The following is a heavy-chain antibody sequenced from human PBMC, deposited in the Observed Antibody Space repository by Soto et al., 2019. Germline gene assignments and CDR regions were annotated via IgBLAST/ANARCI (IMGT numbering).Heavy chain of an antibody. J-gene: IGHJ6*02. Sequence: PSETLSLTCTVSGGSISSGGYYWSWIRQHPGKGLVWIGYIYYSGSTYYNPSLKSRVTITVDTSKNQFSLKLSSVTAADTAVYYCARGVGVTTAFGYYYGMDVWGQGTTVTVSS. CDR3: ARGVGVTTAFGYYYGMDV. V-gene: IGHV4-31*03. CDR1: GGSISSGGYY. D-gene: IGHD2-21*02. CDR2: IYYSGST.